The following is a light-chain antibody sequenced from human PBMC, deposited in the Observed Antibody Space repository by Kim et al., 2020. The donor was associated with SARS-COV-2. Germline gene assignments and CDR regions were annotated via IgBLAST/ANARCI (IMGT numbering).Light chain of an antibody. CDR1: GSNIGSNY. Sequence: QSVLTQPPSASGTPGQRVTISCSGSGSNIGSNYVCWYQQLPGTAPKLLIYRNNQRPSGVPDRFSGSKSGTSASLAISGLRSEDEADYHCAAWDDSLSVPVFGGGTQLTVL. CDR2: RNN. J-gene: IGLJ3*02. V-gene: IGLV1-47*01. CDR3: AAWDDSLSVPV.